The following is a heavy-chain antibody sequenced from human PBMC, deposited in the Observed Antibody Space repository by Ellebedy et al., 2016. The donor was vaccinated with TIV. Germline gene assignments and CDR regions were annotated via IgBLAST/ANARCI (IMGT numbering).Heavy chain of an antibody. Sequence: MPSETLSLTCTVSGDSISSKFYWGWIRQPPGKGLEWIGTIYYSGSTYYNLSLKSRAIISIETSKNSFFLRLNPVTASDTAVYFCARSRTGYALFGRTQNGFDIWGQGYPVTVSS. CDR3: ARSRTGYALFGRTQNGFDI. V-gene: IGHV4-39*07. CDR1: GDSISSKFY. CDR2: IYYSGST. J-gene: IGHJ4*02. D-gene: IGHD2-2*01.